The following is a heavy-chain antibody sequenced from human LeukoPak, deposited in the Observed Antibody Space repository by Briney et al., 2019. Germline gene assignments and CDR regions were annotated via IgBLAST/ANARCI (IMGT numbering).Heavy chain of an antibody. Sequence: ASVKVSCKASGYIFNYYYIHWVRQAPGQGLEWMGWINPNSGDTNFAQKFQGRVTMTRNTSISTAYMELSSLRSEDTAVYYCARSSGYYDYVWGSYRSHYYYYMDVWGKGTTVTISS. CDR2: INPNSGDT. D-gene: IGHD3-16*02. CDR1: GYIFNYYY. CDR3: ARSSGYYDYVWGSYRSHYYYYMDV. V-gene: IGHV1-2*02. J-gene: IGHJ6*03.